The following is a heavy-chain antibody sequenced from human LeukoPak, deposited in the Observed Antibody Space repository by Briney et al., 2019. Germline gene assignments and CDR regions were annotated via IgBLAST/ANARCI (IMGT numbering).Heavy chain of an antibody. CDR2: ISSSGSTI. CDR3: ARAVDYYDSYYFDY. V-gene: IGHV3-48*03. CDR1: GFTFSSYE. J-gene: IGHJ4*02. Sequence: VGSLRLSCAASGFTFSSYEMNWVRQAPGKGLEWVSYISSSGSTIYYADSVKGRFTISRDNAKNSLYLQMNSLRAEDTAVYYCARAVDYYDSYYFDYWGQGTLVTVSS. D-gene: IGHD3-22*01.